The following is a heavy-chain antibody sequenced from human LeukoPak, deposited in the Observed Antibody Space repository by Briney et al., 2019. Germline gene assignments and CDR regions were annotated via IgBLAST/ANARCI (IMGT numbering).Heavy chain of an antibody. V-gene: IGHV4-30-4*01. Sequence: PSQTPSLTCTVSGGSISSGDYYWSWIRQPPGKGLEWIGYIYYSGSTYYNPSLKSRVTISVDTSKNQFSLKLSSVTAADTAVYYCARGLPARTGENAFDIWGQGTMVTVSS. J-gene: IGHJ3*02. CDR2: IYYSGST. CDR3: ARGLPARTGENAFDI. D-gene: IGHD7-27*01. CDR1: GGSISSGDYY.